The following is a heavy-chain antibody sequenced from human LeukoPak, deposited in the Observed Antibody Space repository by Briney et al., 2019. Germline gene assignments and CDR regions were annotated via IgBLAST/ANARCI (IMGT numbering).Heavy chain of an antibody. Sequence: GGSLRLSCAASGFTFSSYWMSWVRQAPGKGLEWVANIKQDGSEKYYVDSVKGRFTISRDNAKNSLYLQMNSLRAEDTAVYYCARAGSSSWHYFDYWGQGTLVTVSS. J-gene: IGHJ4*02. CDR2: IKQDGSEK. D-gene: IGHD6-13*01. V-gene: IGHV3-7*01. CDR1: GFTFSSYW. CDR3: ARAGSSSWHYFDY.